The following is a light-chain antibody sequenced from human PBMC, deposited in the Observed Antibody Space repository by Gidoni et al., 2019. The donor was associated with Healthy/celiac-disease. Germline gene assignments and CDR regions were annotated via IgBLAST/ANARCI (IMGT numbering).Light chain of an antibody. CDR1: QSVSSS. J-gene: IGKJ4*01. Sequence: EIVLTQSPAPLSLSPGERATLSCRASQSVSSSLAWYQQKPGQAPRLLIYDASNRATGIPARLSGSGSGTDFTLTISSLEPADFAVYYCQQRSNWPLTFGGXTKVEIK. CDR2: DAS. V-gene: IGKV3-11*01. CDR3: QQRSNWPLT.